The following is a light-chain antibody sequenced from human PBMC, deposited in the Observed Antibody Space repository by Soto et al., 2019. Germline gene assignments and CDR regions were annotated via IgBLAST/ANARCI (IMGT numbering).Light chain of an antibody. Sequence: IVLTQSPGTLPLSPGERATLSCRARQRVSSSYLAWYQQKPGQAPRLLIYGASSRATGIPDRFSGSGSGTDFTLTISRLEPEDVAVYYCQQYGSSPYTFGPGTKLEIK. CDR3: QQYGSSPYT. CDR1: QRVSSSY. J-gene: IGKJ2*01. V-gene: IGKV3-20*01. CDR2: GAS.